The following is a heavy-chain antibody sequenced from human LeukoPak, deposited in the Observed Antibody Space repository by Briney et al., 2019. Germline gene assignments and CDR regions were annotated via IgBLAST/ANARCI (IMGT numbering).Heavy chain of an antibody. D-gene: IGHD5-18*01. Sequence: GASVKVSCKASGYTFTSYGISWVRQAPGQGLEWMGWISAYNGNTHYAQKLQGRVTMTTDTSTSTAYMELRSLRSDDTAVYYCARGTEDTAMVTNYYYYMDVWGKGTTVTVSS. CDR2: ISAYNGNT. J-gene: IGHJ6*03. CDR1: GYTFTSYG. V-gene: IGHV1-18*01. CDR3: ARGTEDTAMVTNYYYYMDV.